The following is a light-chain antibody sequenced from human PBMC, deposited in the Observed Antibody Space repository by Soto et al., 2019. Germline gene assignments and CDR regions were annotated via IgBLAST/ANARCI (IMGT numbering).Light chain of an antibody. CDR2: RND. J-gene: IGLJ2*01. V-gene: IGLV1-47*01. CDR1: SSNIGDNY. CDR3: AAWDDTLSGHVA. Sequence: QAVVTQPPSASGTPGQRVTISCSGSSSNIGDNYVYWYQQLPEAAPKLLIYRNDQRPSGVPDRFSGSKSGTSASLAISGLRSEDEADYYCAAWDDTLSGHVAFGGGTQLTVL.